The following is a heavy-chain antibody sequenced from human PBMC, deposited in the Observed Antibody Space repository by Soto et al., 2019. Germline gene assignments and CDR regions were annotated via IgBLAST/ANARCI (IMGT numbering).Heavy chain of an antibody. CDR2: IYYSGST. CDR3: ARGGCSGGSCYSTPYYYYYYGMDV. CDR1: GCSISSGGYY. Sequence: SETLSLTCTFSGCSISSGGYYWSWIRQHPGKGLEWIGYIYYSGSTYYNPSLKSRVTISVDTSKNQFSLKLSSVTAADTAVYYCARGGCSGGSCYSTPYYYYYYGMDVWGQGTTVTVSS. D-gene: IGHD2-15*01. V-gene: IGHV4-31*03. J-gene: IGHJ6*02.